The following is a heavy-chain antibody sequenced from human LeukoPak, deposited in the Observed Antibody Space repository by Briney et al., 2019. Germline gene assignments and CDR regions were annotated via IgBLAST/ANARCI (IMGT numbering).Heavy chain of an antibody. CDR1: GFAFSSYA. CDR2: ISGGGSNT. J-gene: IGHJ6*03. V-gene: IGHV3-23*01. Sequence: GGSLRLSCAASGFAFSSYAMIWVRRAPGKGLEWVSSISGGGSNTYYADSVKGRFTISRDQSKNTLYVQMNSLRAEDTAIYYCAKSAGDYYYYMDVWGKGTTVTVSS. CDR3: AKSAGDYYYYMDV. D-gene: IGHD3-10*01.